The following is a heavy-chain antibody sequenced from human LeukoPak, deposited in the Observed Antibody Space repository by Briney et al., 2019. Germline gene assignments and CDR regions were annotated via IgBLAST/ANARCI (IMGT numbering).Heavy chain of an antibody. J-gene: IGHJ4*02. Sequence: SETLSLTCAVYGWSFSGYYWSWIRQPPGKGLEWIGEINHSGSTNYNPSLKSRVTISVDTSKNQFSLKLSSVTAADTAVYYCARLPKYYDFWSPGSWGQGTLVTVSS. D-gene: IGHD3-3*01. CDR1: GWSFSGYY. V-gene: IGHV4-34*01. CDR2: INHSGST. CDR3: ARLPKYYDFWSPGS.